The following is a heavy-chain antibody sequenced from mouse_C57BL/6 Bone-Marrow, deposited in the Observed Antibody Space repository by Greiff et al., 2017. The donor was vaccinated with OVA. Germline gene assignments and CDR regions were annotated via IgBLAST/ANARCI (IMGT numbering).Heavy chain of an antibody. J-gene: IGHJ2*01. CDR2: IYPGSGST. D-gene: IGHD6-5*01. CDR3: ARSLYYFDY. CDR1: GYTFTSYW. V-gene: IGHV1-55*01. Sequence: VQLQQPGAELVKPGASVKMSCKASGYTFTSYWITWVKQRPGQGLEWIGDIYPGSGSTNYNEKFKSKATLTVVTSSSTAYMQLSSLTSEDSAVYYCARSLYYFDYWGQGTTLTVSS.